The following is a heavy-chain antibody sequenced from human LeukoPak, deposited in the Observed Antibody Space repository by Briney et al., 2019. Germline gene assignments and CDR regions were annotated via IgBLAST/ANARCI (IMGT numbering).Heavy chain of an antibody. J-gene: IGHJ4*02. CDR3: ARDEAVGKANGY. D-gene: IGHD7-27*01. CDR1: GFTFNSYG. Sequence: GGSLRLSCAASGFTFNSYGMNWVRQAPGKGLEWVSSISTSSNYIYYADSMKGRFTISRDNAKNSLYLQMNNLRVEDTAVYYCARDEAVGKANGYWGQGTLVTVSS. CDR2: ISTSSNYI. V-gene: IGHV3-21*01.